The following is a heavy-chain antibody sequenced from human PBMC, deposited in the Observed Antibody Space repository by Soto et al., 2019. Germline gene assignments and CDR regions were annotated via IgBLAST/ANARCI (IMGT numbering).Heavy chain of an antibody. J-gene: IGHJ4*02. CDR3: ASQKGHFDY. Sequence: QVQLQQWGAGLLKPSETLSLTCAVYGGSFSGYYWSWIRQPPGKGLEWIGEINHSGSTNYNPSLKSRVTIAVDTSKYQFSLKLSSVTAADTAVYYCASQKGHFDYWGQGTLVTVSS. V-gene: IGHV4-34*01. CDR1: GGSFSGYY. CDR2: INHSGST.